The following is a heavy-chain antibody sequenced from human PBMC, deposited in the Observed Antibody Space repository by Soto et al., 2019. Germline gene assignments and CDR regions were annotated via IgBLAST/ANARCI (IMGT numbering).Heavy chain of an antibody. J-gene: IGHJ4*02. CDR1: GFTFSSYA. CDR3: AKVDEPRHLRGTLYYFDY. V-gene: IGHV3-23*01. Sequence: GGSLRLSCAASGFTFSSYAMSWVRQAPGKGLEWVSAISGSGGSTYYADSMKGRFTISRDNSKNTLYLQMNSLRAEDTAVYYCAKVDEPRHLRGTLYYFDYWGQGTLVTVSS. D-gene: IGHD3-10*01. CDR2: ISGSGGST.